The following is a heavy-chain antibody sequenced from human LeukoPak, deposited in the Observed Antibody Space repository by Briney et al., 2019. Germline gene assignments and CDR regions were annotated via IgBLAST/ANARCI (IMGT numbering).Heavy chain of an antibody. CDR1: GYTFTSYD. V-gene: IGHV1-8*01. CDR3: ARGRKVATFDAFDI. Sequence: GASVKVSCKASGYTFTSYDINWVRQATGQGLEWMGWMNPNSGNTGYAQKFQGRVTMTRNTSISTAYMELSSLRSEDTAVYYCARGRKVATFDAFDIWGQGTMVTVSS. CDR2: MNPNSGNT. D-gene: IGHD5-12*01. J-gene: IGHJ3*02.